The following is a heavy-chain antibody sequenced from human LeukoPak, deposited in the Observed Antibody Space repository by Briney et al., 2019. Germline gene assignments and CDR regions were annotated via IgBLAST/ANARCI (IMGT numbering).Heavy chain of an antibody. CDR2: ISSSSSYI. CDR1: GFTFSSYS. CDR3: ARSMVRGVIITPFNY. D-gene: IGHD3-10*01. V-gene: IGHV3-21*01. J-gene: IGHJ4*02. Sequence: GGSLRLSCAASGFTFSSYSMNWVRQAPGKGLEWVSSISSSSSYIYYADSVKGRFTISRDNAKNSLYLQMNSLRAEDTAVYYCARSMVRGVIITPFNYWGQGTLVTVSS.